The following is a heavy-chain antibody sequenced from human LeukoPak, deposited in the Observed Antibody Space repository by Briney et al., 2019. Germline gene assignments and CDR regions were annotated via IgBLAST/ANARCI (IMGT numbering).Heavy chain of an antibody. CDR2: IYYSGST. CDR3: ASESRITFGGANGKYFDY. D-gene: IGHD3-16*01. V-gene: IGHV4-59*12. Sequence: SGPTLVKPSETLSLTCTVSGGSISSYYWSWIRQPPGKGLEWIGYIYYSGSTNYNPSLKSRVTMSVDTSKNQFSLKLSSVTAADTAVYYCASESRITFGGANGKYFDYWGQGTLVTVSS. J-gene: IGHJ4*02. CDR1: GGSISSYY.